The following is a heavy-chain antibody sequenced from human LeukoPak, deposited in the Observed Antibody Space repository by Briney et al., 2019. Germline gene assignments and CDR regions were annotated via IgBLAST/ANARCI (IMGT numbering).Heavy chain of an antibody. J-gene: IGHJ6*02. CDR1: GFTFSSNA. CDR2: ISTTGGYT. D-gene: IGHD5-18*01. V-gene: IGHV3-23*01. CDR3: ARDQSPRYSYGTWRDYYYGMDV. Sequence: GGSLRLSCAASGFTFSSNAMSWVRQAPGKGLEWVSSISTTGGYTPYGDSVKGRFIISRDNSKNTLYLQMNSLRAEDTAVYYCARDQSPRYSYGTWRDYYYGMDVWGQGTTVTVSS.